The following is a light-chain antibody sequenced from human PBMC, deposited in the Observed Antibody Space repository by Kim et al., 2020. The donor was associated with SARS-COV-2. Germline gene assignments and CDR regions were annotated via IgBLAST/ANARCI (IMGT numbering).Light chain of an antibody. CDR3: QQYYLYPLT. V-gene: IGKV1D-16*01. CDR1: QDIRKW. CDR2: AAS. Sequence: DIQMTQSPSSLSASVGDRVTISCRASQDIRKWLAWYQQKSGTAPKFLIHAASALQSGVPSRFSGGGSGTDFTLTIDNLQPEDFGTYYCQQYYLYPLTFGGGTKVEIK. J-gene: IGKJ4*01.